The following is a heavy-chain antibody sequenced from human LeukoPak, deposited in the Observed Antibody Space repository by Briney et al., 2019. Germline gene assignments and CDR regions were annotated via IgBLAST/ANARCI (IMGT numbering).Heavy chain of an antibody. CDR1: GFTFSSYA. CDR3: ARDGTSLYDSGEGWFDP. CDR2: ISNSGGSA. V-gene: IGHV3-23*01. D-gene: IGHD3-10*01. Sequence: GGSLRLSCAASGFTFSSYAMSWVRQAPGKGLEWVSAISNSGGSAYYPDSLKGRFTISRDNSKYTLHLQMNSLRAEDTAVYYCARDGTSLYDSGEGWFDPWGQGTLVTVSS. J-gene: IGHJ5*02.